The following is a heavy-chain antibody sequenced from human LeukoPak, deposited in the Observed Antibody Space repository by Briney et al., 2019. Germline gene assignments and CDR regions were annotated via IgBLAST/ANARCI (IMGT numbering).Heavy chain of an antibody. Sequence: GGSLRLSCAASGFTFSGSAMHWVRQASGKGLEWVGRIRSKANSYATAYAASVKGRFTISRDDSKNTAHLQMNSLKTEDTAVYYCTRQVDSGSYDYYGMDVWGQGTTVTVSS. CDR3: TRQVDSGSYDYYGMDV. CDR1: GFTFSGSA. CDR2: IRSKANSYAT. J-gene: IGHJ6*02. V-gene: IGHV3-73*01. D-gene: IGHD1-26*01.